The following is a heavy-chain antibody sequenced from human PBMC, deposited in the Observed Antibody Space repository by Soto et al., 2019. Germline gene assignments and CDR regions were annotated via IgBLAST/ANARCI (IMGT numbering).Heavy chain of an antibody. Sequence: QVQLVQSGAEVKKPGSSVNVSCKASGGTFSNHLISWVRQAPGQGLEWMGTIIPLFGTLNYAQKLQGRVTLAPXXSXGASYMELSSLRADDTAVYYCAGWSLYGAGSSPVDYWGQGTLVTVSS. J-gene: IGHJ4*01. CDR3: AGWSLYGAGSSPVDY. CDR2: IIPLFGTL. CDR1: GGTFSNHL. V-gene: IGHV1-69*08. D-gene: IGHD3-10*01.